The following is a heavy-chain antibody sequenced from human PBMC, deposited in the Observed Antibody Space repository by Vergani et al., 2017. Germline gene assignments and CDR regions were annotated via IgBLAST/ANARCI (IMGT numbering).Heavy chain of an antibody. Sequence: ESGGGLVKPGGSLRLSCAASGFTFSNAWMNWVRQAPGKGLEWLAHIFSNDEKSYSTSLKSRLTISKDTSKSQVVLTMTNMDPVDTATYYCARIGGSSHYYYYYYMDVWGKGTTVTVSS. J-gene: IGHJ6*03. CDR1: GFTFSNAWM. V-gene: IGHV2-26*01. CDR2: IFSNDEK. D-gene: IGHD1-26*01. CDR3: ARIGGSSHYYYYYYMDV.